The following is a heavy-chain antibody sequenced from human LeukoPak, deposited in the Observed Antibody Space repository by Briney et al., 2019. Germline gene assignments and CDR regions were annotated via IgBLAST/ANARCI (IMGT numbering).Heavy chain of an antibody. CDR3: ARSSNWFDP. CDR1: GFTFSGSG. Sequence: QPGGSLKLSCAASGFTFSGSGMHWFRQASGKGLEWVGRIRTKISSYATAYSASVRGRFTISRDDSKNTAYLQMNSLKTEDTAVYYCARSSNWFDPWGQGTLVTVSS. CDR2: IRTKISSYAT. J-gene: IGHJ5*02. V-gene: IGHV3-73*01.